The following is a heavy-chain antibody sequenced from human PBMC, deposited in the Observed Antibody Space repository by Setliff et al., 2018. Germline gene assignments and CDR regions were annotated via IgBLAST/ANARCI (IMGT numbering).Heavy chain of an antibody. V-gene: IGHV3-72*01. Sequence: GGSLRLSCAASGFIFSDYYMDWVRQAPGKGLEWVGRTRNKANGYTTEYAASVKGRFIIYRDSSKNTLYMQMNSLSAEDTAVYYCAKPRVELRWGFESWGQGTLVTVSS. J-gene: IGHJ4*02. CDR2: TRNKANGYTT. CDR3: AKPRVELRWGFES. CDR1: GFIFSDYY. D-gene: IGHD1-7*01.